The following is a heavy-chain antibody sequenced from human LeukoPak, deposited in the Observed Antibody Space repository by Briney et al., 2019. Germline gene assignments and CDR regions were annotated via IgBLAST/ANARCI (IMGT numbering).Heavy chain of an antibody. CDR2: IRYDGSNK. J-gene: IGHJ4*02. CDR3: AKPLIRGYSYGLLDY. D-gene: IGHD5-18*01. V-gene: IGHV3-30*02. Sequence: GGSLRLSCAASGFSFSSYPMHWVRQAPGKGLEWVAFIRYDGSNKYYADSVKGRFTISRDNSKNTLYLQMNSLRAEDTAVYYCAKPLIRGYSYGLLDYWGQGTLVTVSS. CDR1: GFSFSSYP.